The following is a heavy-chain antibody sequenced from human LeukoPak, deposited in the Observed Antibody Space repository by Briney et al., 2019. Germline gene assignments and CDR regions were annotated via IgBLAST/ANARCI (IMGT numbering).Heavy chain of an antibody. CDR2: ISHDGTI. Sequence: SETLSLTCGVSGGSIDITNYWSWVRQAPGKGLEWIGEISHDGTINYNPSLRSRVAMSLDRANNQFSLSLTSVTAADTAVYYCTREDRPFCPFAYWGQGVLVTVSS. CDR1: GGSIDITNY. V-gene: IGHV4-4*02. J-gene: IGHJ4*02. CDR3: TREDRPFCPFAY. D-gene: IGHD3-22*01.